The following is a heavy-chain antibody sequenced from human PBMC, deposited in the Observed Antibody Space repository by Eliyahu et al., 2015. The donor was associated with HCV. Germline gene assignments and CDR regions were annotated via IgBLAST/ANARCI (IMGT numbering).Heavy chain of an antibody. J-gene: IGHJ6*02. D-gene: IGHD4-17*01. CDR2: IKSKTDGGTT. CDR1: GFTFSNAX. Sequence: EVQLVESGGGLVKPGGSLRLSCAASGFTFSNAXMSWVRXAPGKGLEWVGRIKSKTDGGTTDYAAPVKGRFTISRDDSKNTLYLQMNSLKTEDTAVYYCPITPQFTYGDYGVPVFYYYAMDVWGQGTTVTVSS. V-gene: IGHV3-15*01. CDR3: PITPQFTYGDYGVPVFYYYAMDV.